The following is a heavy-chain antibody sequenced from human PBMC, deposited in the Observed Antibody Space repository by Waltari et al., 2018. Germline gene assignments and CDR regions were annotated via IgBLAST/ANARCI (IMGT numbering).Heavy chain of an antibody. J-gene: IGHJ4*02. D-gene: IGHD3-10*01. CDR2: INSDGSST. CDR3: TSALWLGELYDY. Sequence: EVQLDESGGGLVQPGGSLRLSCSASGFTFTRYLMNWVRQAPGKGLVLVARINSDGSSTTYADSVKCRFTISRDNAKNTVYLQMNSLRVEDTAVYYCTSALWLGELYDYWGQGTLVTVSS. V-gene: IGHV3-74*01. CDR1: GFTFTRYL.